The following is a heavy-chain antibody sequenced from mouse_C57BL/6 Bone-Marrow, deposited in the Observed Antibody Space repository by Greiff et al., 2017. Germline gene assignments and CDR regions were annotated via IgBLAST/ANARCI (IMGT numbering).Heavy chain of an antibody. J-gene: IGHJ2*01. V-gene: IGHV1-59*01. CDR2: IDPSDSYT. CDR3: ARRLGQGY. D-gene: IGHD4-1*01. CDR1: GYTFTSYW. Sequence: VQLQQPGAELVRPGTSVKLSCKASGYTFTSYWMHWVKQRPGQGLEWIGVIDPSDSYTNYNQKFKGKATLTVDTSSSTAYMQLSSLTSEDYAVYYCARRLGQGYWGKGTTLRVSS.